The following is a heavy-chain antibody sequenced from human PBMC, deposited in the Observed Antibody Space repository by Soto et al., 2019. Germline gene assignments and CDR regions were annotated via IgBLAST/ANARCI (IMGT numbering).Heavy chain of an antibody. D-gene: IGHD2-15*01. V-gene: IGHV5-51*01. CDR1: GYGFTSYW. CDR3: ARGYCSGGSCLVVGHYYGMEV. CDR2: IYPGDSDT. Sequence: PGESLKISCKASGYGFTSYWIGWVRQLPGKGLEWMGIIYPGDSDTRYSPSFQGQVTISADKSISTAYLQWSSLKASDTAMYYCARGYCSGGSCLVVGHYYGMEVWGQGTTVTVSS. J-gene: IGHJ6*02.